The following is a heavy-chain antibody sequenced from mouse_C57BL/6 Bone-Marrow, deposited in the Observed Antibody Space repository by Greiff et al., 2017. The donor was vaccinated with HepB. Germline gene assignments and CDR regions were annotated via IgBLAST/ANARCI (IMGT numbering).Heavy chain of an antibody. D-gene: IGHD1-1*01. CDR3: ARYAWYYGSSWYFDV. J-gene: IGHJ1*03. CDR1: GFTFTDYY. CDR2: IRNKANGYTT. V-gene: IGHV7-3*01. Sequence: EVKVIESGGGLVQPGGSLSLSCAASGFTFTDYYMSWVRQPPGKALEWLGFIRNKANGYTTEYSASVKGRLTISRDNSQSILYLQMNALRAEDSATYYCARYAWYYGSSWYFDVWGTGTTVTVSS.